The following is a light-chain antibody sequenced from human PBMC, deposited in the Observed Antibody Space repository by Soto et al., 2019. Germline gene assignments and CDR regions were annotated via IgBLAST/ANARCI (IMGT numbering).Light chain of an antibody. V-gene: IGKV3-15*01. CDR2: GAS. CDR1: QSVNSN. CDR3: QQYNDWPLIT. Sequence: EIMMTQSPATLSVSPGERATLSCRASQSVNSNLAWYQHKPGQAPRLLIYGASTRATGIPVRFSGSGSGTEFTLTISSLQSEDFAVYYCQQYNDWPLITFGQGTRLEIK. J-gene: IGKJ5*01.